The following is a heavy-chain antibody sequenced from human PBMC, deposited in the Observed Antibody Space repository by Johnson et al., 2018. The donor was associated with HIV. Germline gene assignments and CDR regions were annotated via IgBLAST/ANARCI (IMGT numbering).Heavy chain of an antibody. CDR3: AREMAWEDAFDI. Sequence: QVKLVESGGGLVKPGGSLRLSCTASGFTFSDYYMNWIRQAPGKGLEWVSYISSSGSAIYYAGSVKGRFTISRDNAKNSLFLQMNSLRAEDTAVYYCAREMAWEDAFDIWGQGTMVTVSS. CDR2: ISSSGSAI. J-gene: IGHJ3*02. D-gene: IGHD5-24*01. CDR1: GFTFSDYY. V-gene: IGHV3-11*04.